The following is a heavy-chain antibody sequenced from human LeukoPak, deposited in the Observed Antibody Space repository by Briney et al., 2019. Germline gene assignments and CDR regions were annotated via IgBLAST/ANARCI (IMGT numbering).Heavy chain of an antibody. V-gene: IGHV5-51*01. Sequence: GESLKISCKGSGYSFTSYWIGWVRQMPGKGLEWMGIIYPGDSDTRYSPSFQGQVTISADKSISTAYLQWSSLKASDTAMYYCARQVGATMAKEYFDYWGQGTLVTVSS. D-gene: IGHD1-26*01. CDR3: ARQVGATMAKEYFDY. J-gene: IGHJ4*02. CDR2: IYPGDSDT. CDR1: GYSFTSYW.